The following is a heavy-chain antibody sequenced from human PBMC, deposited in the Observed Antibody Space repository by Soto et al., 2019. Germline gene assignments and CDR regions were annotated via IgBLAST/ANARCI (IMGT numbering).Heavy chain of an antibody. CDR1: GGTFSSYT. CDR3: ARVSSGSYGYYYGMDV. J-gene: IGHJ6*02. V-gene: IGHV1-69*02. D-gene: IGHD1-26*01. Sequence: QVQLVQSGAEVKKPGSSVKVSCKASGGTFSSYTISWVRQAPGQGLEWMGRIIPILGIANYAQKFQGRVTITXXKXTXXADMERSSLRSEDTAVYYCARVSSGSYGYYYGMDVWGQGTTVTVSS. CDR2: IIPILGIA.